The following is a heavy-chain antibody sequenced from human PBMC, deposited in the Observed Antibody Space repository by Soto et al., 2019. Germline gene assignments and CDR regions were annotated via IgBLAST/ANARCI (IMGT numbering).Heavy chain of an antibody. CDR1: GGSISDGYY. CDR2: ISDSGST. Sequence: QVQLQESGPGLVKPSQTLSLTCTVSGGSISDGYYWSWIRQHPGKGLEWIGSISDSGSTSYNPSLKSRLTISVDTSKNQFSLNLSSVTAADTAVYYCARRDRSGYSYWLDTWGQGNLVTVSS. D-gene: IGHD3-22*01. J-gene: IGHJ5*02. V-gene: IGHV4-31*03. CDR3: ARRDRSGYSYWLDT.